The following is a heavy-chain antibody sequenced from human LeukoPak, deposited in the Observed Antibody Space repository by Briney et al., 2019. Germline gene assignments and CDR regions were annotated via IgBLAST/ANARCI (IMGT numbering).Heavy chain of an antibody. CDR1: GYTFTGYN. D-gene: IGHD5-12*01. J-gene: IGHJ4*02. Sequence: GASVKVSCKASGYTFTGYNMHWVRQVPGQGLEWMGWINPNSGDTNYAQNLQGRVTMTRDTSISTAYMELNRLRSDDTAVYYCARIVATIEWDDYWGQGTLVTVSS. CDR2: INPNSGDT. V-gene: IGHV1-2*02. CDR3: ARIVATIEWDDY.